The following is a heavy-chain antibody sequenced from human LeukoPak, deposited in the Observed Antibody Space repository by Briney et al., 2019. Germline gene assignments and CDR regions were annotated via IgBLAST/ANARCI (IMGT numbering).Heavy chain of an antibody. V-gene: IGHV3-23*01. Sequence: PGGSLRLSCAASGFTFSSYAMSWVRQAPGKGLEWDSAISGSGGSTYYADPVKGRFTISRDNSKDTLYLQMNSLRAEDTAVYYCAKDYYYDSSGYSFDYWGQGTLVTVSS. CDR3: AKDYYYDSSGYSFDY. CDR2: ISGSGGST. CDR1: GFTFSSYA. J-gene: IGHJ4*02. D-gene: IGHD3-22*01.